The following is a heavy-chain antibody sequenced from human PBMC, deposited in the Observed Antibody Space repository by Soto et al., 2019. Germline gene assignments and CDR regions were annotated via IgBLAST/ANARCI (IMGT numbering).Heavy chain of an antibody. J-gene: IGHJ6*02. Sequence: GETLMISCKISGKAFATYWIAWVRQLPGKGPEWMGIIYPGDSDTSYSPSFQVQVTISVDKSISTAYLQWNSLKASDTAVYYCARRGYSYGLDVWRQGTKVTVSS. CDR2: IYPGDSDT. CDR3: ARRGYSYGLDV. V-gene: IGHV5-51*01. D-gene: IGHD5-18*01. CDR1: GKAFATYW.